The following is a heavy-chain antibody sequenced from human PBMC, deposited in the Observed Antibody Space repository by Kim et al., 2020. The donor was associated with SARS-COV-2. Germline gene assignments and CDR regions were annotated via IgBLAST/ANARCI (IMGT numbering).Heavy chain of an antibody. V-gene: IGHV1-46*01. CDR1: GYTFTSYY. CDR2: INPSGGST. CDR3: ARERRRMIVVVITTHDAFDI. D-gene: IGHD3-22*01. Sequence: ASVKVSCKASGYTFTSYYMHWVRQAPGQGLEWMGIINPSGGSTSYAQKFQGRVTMTRDTSTSTVYMELSSLRSEDTAVYYCARERRRMIVVVITTHDAFDIWGQGTMVTVSS. J-gene: IGHJ3*02.